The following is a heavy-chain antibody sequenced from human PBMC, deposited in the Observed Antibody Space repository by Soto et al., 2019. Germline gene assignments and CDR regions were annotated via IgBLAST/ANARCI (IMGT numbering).Heavy chain of an antibody. CDR1: GGSISSGSYY. D-gene: IGHD5-12*01. Sequence: SETLSLTCTVSGGSISSGSYYWGWIRQPPGKGLEWIGSVYYSGSTHYNPSLKSRVTISVDTSKNQFSLKLSSVTAADTAVYYCARPSRSGYSDGLDIWGQGTKVTVSS. CDR2: VYYSGST. CDR3: ARPSRSGYSDGLDI. V-gene: IGHV4-39*01. J-gene: IGHJ3*02.